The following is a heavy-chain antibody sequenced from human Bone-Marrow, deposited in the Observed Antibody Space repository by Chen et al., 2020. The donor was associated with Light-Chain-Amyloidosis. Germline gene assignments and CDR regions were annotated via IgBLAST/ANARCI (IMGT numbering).Heavy chain of an antibody. D-gene: IGHD3-3*01. CDR1: GGTFNSYG. V-gene: IGHV1-69*01. CDR3: ARDETPIFGVVTYNWFDP. Sequence: HVQLVQSVAEVKKPGSSVKVSCRASGGTFNSYGVSWIRQAPGQGLEWMGWIIPMFGRAHYAQKFQGRVTMTADESTNTAYMELSRLGSEDTAVYYCARDETPIFGVVTYNWFDPWGQGTLVTVSS. CDR2: IIPMFGRA. J-gene: IGHJ5*02.